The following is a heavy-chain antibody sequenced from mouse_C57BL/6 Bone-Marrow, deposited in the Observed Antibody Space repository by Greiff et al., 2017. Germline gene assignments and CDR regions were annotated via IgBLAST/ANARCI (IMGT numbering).Heavy chain of an antibody. CDR1: GFTFSSYG. CDR2: ISSGGSYT. J-gene: IGHJ4*01. D-gene: IGHD1-1*01. CDR3: ARNNYYGSSYPYYAMDY. V-gene: IGHV5-6*01. Sequence: EVNLVESGGDLVKPGGSLKLSCAASGFTFSSYGMSWVRQTPDKRLEWVATISSGGSYTYYPDSVKGRVTISRDNAKNTLYLQMSSLKSEDTAMYYCARNNYYGSSYPYYAMDYWGQGTSVTVSS.